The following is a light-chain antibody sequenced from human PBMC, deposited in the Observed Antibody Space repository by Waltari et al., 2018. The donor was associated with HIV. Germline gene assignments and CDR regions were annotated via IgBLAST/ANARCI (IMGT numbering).Light chain of an antibody. CDR3: QQYSKWPPLT. CDR2: SSS. J-gene: IGKJ4*01. Sequence: EILMTQSPVTLSVSPGDRASLSCRASQSISTNLSWYLHQPGHDPRPPLLSSSPRATGGPARFSGSGSATEFTLTISSLQSEDFAVYYCQQYSKWPPLTFGGGTKVEIK. CDR1: QSISTN. V-gene: IGKV3-15*01.